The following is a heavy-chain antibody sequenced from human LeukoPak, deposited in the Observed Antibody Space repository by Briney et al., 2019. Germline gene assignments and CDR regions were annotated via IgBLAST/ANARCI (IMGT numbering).Heavy chain of an antibody. Sequence: GGSLRLSCAASGFTFSDYYMSWIRQAPGKGLEWVSYISSSGSFIYYADSVKGRFTISRDNAKNSLYLQMNSLRAEDTAVYYCARRGSYYDISVYRDAFDIWGQGTMVTVSS. CDR1: GFTFSDYY. CDR3: ARRGSYYDISVYRDAFDI. D-gene: IGHD3-22*01. CDR2: ISSSGSFI. V-gene: IGHV3-11*04. J-gene: IGHJ3*02.